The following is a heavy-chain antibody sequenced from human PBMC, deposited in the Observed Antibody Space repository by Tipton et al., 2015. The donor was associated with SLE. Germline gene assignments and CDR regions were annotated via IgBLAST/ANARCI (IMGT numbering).Heavy chain of an antibody. D-gene: IGHD2-15*01. J-gene: IGHJ3*02. Sequence: SLRLSCAASGFTFSDYYMSWIRQAPGKGLEWVSYISSSGSTIYYADSVKGRFTISRDNAKNSLYLQMNSLRAEDTAVHYCARMRYCSGGSCYDDAFDIWGQGTMVTVSS. CDR1: GFTFSDYY. CDR3: ARMRYCSGGSCYDDAFDI. V-gene: IGHV3-11*01. CDR2: ISSSGSTI.